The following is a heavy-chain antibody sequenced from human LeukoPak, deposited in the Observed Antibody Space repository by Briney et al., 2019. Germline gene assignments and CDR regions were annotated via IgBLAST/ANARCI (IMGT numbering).Heavy chain of an antibody. CDR1: GGSISSSSYY. CDR2: INHSGST. J-gene: IGHJ5*02. CDR3: ARVGGIHQYNWKPRHNWFDP. D-gene: IGHD1-20*01. V-gene: IGHV4-39*07. Sequence: SETLSLTCTVSGGSISSSSYYRGWIRQPPGKGLEWIGAINHSGSTNYNPSLNSRITTSVDTSKNQFSLKLSSVTAADTAVYYCARVGGIHQYNWKPRHNWFDPWGQGTLVTVSS.